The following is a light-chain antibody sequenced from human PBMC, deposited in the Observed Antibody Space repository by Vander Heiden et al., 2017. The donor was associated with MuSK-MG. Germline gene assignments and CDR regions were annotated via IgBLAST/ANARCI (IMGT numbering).Light chain of an antibody. CDR2: EAS. CDR3: QQYVNSPSI. V-gene: IGKV1-5*01. Sequence: LPMNQSPSTLSASVGDRVTITCRASQSISSLLAWFQQKAGKAPKLLIYEASNLESGVPSRFSGSGSGTEFTLTISSLQPDDFATYYCQQYVNSPSIFGQGTKLDI. CDR1: QSISSL. J-gene: IGKJ2*02.